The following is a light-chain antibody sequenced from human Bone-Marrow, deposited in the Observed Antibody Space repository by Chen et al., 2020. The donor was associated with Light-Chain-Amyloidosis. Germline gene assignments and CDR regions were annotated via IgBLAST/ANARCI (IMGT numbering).Light chain of an antibody. Sequence: SYELTPPPSVSVSPGHTARITCSGDDLPTKYAYGYQQKPGQAPVLVIHRDTERPSGISERFSGSSSGTTATLTISGVQAEDEADYHCQSADSSGTYAVIFGGGTKLTVL. CDR1: DLPTKY. CDR2: RDT. CDR3: QSADSSGTYAVI. J-gene: IGLJ2*01. V-gene: IGLV3-25*03.